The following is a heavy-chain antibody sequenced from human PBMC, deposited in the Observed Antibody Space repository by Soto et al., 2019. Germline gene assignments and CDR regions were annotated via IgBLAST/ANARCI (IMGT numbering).Heavy chain of an antibody. CDR1: GYTLTELS. CDR3: ATGVRGWYFFDY. J-gene: IGHJ4*02. D-gene: IGHD6-19*01. V-gene: IGHV1-24*01. CDR2: FDPEDGET. Sequence: ASVKVSCKVSGYTLTELSMHWVRQAPGKGLEWMGGFDPEDGETIYAQKFQGRVTMTEDTSTDTAYMELSSLRSEDTAVYYCATGVRGWYFFDYWGQGTLVTVS.